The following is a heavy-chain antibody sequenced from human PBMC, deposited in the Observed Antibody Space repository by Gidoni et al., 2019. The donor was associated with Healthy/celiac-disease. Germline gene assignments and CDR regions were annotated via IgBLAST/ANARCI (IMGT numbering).Heavy chain of an antibody. CDR3: ARGGDEELDYFDSSGYSIGAFDI. Sequence: QVQLQESGPGLVKPSETLSLTCTVSGGSISSYYWSWIRQPPGKGLEWIGYIYYSGSTNYNPSLKSRVTISVDTSKNQFSLKLSSVTAADTAVYYCARGGDEELDYFDSSGYSIGAFDIWGQGTMVTVSS. CDR2: IYYSGST. D-gene: IGHD3-22*01. CDR1: GGSISSYY. J-gene: IGHJ3*02. V-gene: IGHV4-59*01.